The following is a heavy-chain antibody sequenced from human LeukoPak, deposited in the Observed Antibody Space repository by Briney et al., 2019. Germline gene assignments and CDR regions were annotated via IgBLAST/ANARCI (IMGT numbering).Heavy chain of an antibody. D-gene: IGHD3-3*01. CDR2: ISAYNGNT. J-gene: IGHJ2*01. CDR1: GYTFTSYG. Sequence: GASVKVSCKASGYTFTSYGISWVRQAPGQGLEWMGWISAYNGNTNYAQKLQGRVTMTTDTSTSTAYMELRSLRSDDTAVYYCAREVRSEWLLGGYWYFDLWGRGTLVTVSS. V-gene: IGHV1-18*01. CDR3: AREVRSEWLLGGYWYFDL.